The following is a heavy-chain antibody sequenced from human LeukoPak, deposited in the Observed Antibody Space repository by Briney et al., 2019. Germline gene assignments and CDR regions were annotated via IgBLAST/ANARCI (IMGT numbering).Heavy chain of an antibody. CDR2: INPSGGST. CDR3: ARDRSYYYDSSGYYDY. V-gene: IGHV1-46*01. Sequence: ASVKVSCKASGYTFTSYYMHWVRQAPGQGLEWMGIINPSGGSTSYAQKFQGRVTMTRDTSTSTVYMELSSLRSEDTAVYYCARDRSYYYDSSGYYDYWGQGTLVTVSS. CDR1: GYTFTSYY. D-gene: IGHD3-22*01. J-gene: IGHJ4*02.